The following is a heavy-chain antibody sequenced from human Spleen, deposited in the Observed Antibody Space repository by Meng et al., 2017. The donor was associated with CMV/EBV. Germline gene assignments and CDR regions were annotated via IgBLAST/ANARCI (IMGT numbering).Heavy chain of an antibody. D-gene: IGHD3-16*01. CDR3: ARDRRGGPLDY. J-gene: IGHJ4*02. Sequence: QVPLVQSGAEVKKPGASVKVSCKASGGTFSSYAISWVRQAPGQGLEWMGGINPNSGGTNYAQKFQGRVTMTRDTSISTAYMELSRLRSDDTAVYYCARDRRGGPLDYWGQGTLVTVSS. CDR2: INPNSGGT. V-gene: IGHV1-2*02. CDR1: GGTFSSYA.